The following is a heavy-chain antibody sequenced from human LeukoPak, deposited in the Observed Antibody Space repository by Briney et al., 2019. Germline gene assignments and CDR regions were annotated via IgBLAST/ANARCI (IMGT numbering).Heavy chain of an antibody. CDR2: IYTSGST. CDR1: GGSISSGSYY. J-gene: IGHJ4*02. Sequence: PSETLSLTCTVSGGSISSGSYYWSWIRQPAGKGLEWIGRIYTSGSTNYNPSLKSRVTISVDTSKNQFSLKLSSVTAADTAVYYCASMVRGVIGYWGQGTLVTVSS. CDR3: ASMVRGVIGY. D-gene: IGHD3-10*01. V-gene: IGHV4-61*02.